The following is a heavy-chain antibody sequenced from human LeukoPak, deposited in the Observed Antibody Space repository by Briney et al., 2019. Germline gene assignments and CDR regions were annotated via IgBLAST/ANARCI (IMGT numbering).Heavy chain of an antibody. J-gene: IGHJ4*02. CDR2: IYYSGST. CDR3: ARARLVATYSYYFDY. CDR1: GGSISSYY. V-gene: IGHV4-59*08. D-gene: IGHD5-12*01. Sequence: SETLSLTCTVSGGSISSYYWSWIRQPPGKGLEWIGYIYYSGSTNYNPSLKSRVTISVDTSKNQFSLKLSSVTAADTAVYYCARARLVATYSYYFDYWGQGTLVTVSS.